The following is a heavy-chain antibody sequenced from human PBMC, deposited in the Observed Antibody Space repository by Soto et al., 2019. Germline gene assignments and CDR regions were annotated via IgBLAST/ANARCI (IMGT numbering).Heavy chain of an antibody. CDR1: GGSFSGYY. Sequence: PSETLSLTCAVYGGSFSGYYWSWTRQPPGKGLEWIGEINRSGSTNYNPSLKSRVTISVDTSKNQFSLKLSSVTAADTAVYYCARSIVGDPRPYFDYWGQGTLVTVSS. CDR2: INRSGST. D-gene: IGHD1-26*01. J-gene: IGHJ4*02. V-gene: IGHV4-34*01. CDR3: ARSIVGDPRPYFDY.